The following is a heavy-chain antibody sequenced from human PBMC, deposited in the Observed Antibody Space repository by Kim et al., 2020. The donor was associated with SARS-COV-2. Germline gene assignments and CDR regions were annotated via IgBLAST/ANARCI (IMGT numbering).Heavy chain of an antibody. CDR3: ARWIGLWFGEQSFDY. CDR2: IWYDGSNK. Sequence: GGSLRLSCEASGFTFSSYGMHWVRQAPGTGLEWVAVIWYDGSNKYYADSVKGRFTISRDNSKNTLYLQMNSLRAEDTAVYYCARWIGLWFGEQSFDYWG. J-gene: IGHJ4*01. V-gene: IGHV3-33*01. D-gene: IGHD3-10*01. CDR1: GFTFSSYG.